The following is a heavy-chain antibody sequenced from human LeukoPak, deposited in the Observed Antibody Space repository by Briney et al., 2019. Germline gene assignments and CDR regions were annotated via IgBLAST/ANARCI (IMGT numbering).Heavy chain of an antibody. CDR1: GFIFDNYA. J-gene: IGHJ4*02. CDR2: ISGDGGST. D-gene: IGHD6-19*01. Sequence: GESLRLSCAAPGFIFDNYAIHWVRQAPGKGLEWVSLISGDGGSTFYADSVRGRFTISRDNTRKSLSLQMSSLRSEDTALYYCARESETSVWYDYWGQGTLVTVSS. V-gene: IGHV3-43*02. CDR3: ARESETSVWYDY.